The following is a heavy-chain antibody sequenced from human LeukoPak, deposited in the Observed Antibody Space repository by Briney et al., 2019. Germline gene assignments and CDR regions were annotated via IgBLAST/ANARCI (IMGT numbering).Heavy chain of an antibody. V-gene: IGHV3-11*01. CDR3: ARDYCSGTSCYGKFYFDY. CDR1: GFTFSDYY. Sequence: KPGGSLRLSCAASGFTFSDYYMSWIRQAPGKGLEWVSYISSNGNTIYYADSVKGRFTISRGNAKNSLYLQMNSLRAEDTAVYYCARDYCSGTSCYGKFYFDYWGQGTLVTVSS. D-gene: IGHD2-2*01. CDR2: ISSNGNTI. J-gene: IGHJ4*02.